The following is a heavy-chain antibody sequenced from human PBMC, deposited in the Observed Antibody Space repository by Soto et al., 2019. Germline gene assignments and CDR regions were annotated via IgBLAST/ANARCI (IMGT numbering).Heavy chain of an antibody. J-gene: IGHJ4*02. CDR2: ISSSRYI. CDR1: AFTFNTYS. CDR3: ARDLAAVPGTFDS. D-gene: IGHD6-19*01. Sequence: PGGSLRLSCTASAFTFNTYSMNWVRQAPGKGLEWVSSISSSRYIYYTDSVKGRFTVSRDNAKNSLYLQMNSLRAEDTAVYYCARDLAAVPGTFDSWGQGTLVPVSS. V-gene: IGHV3-21*06.